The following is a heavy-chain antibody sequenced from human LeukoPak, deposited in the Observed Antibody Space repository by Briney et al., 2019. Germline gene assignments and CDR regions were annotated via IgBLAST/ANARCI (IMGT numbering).Heavy chain of an antibody. V-gene: IGHV1-46*01. CDR1: GYTFTSYY. CDR2: INPSGGST. J-gene: IGHJ4*02. CDR3: ASDSGSYGLSFDY. Sequence: ASVKVSCKASGYTFTSYYMHWVRQAPGQGLEWMGIINPSGGSTSYAQKFQGRVTMTRDTSTSTVYMEPSSLRSEDTAVYYCASDSGSYGLSFDYWGQGTLVTVSS. D-gene: IGHD1-26*01.